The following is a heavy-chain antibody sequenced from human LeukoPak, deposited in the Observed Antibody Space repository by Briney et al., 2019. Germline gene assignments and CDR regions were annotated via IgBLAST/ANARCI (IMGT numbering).Heavy chain of an antibody. CDR2: IYHSGST. V-gene: IGHV4-38-2*02. CDR1: DYSITSDYY. D-gene: IGHD3-10*01. CDR3: ARENTSGTNWFDP. Sequence: PSETLSLTCGVSDYSITSDYYWGWIRQPPGKGLEWIGSIYHSGSTYYNPSLKSRVTISVDTSKNQFSLKLTSVTAADTALYYCARENTSGTNWFDPSGEGTLVTVSS. J-gene: IGHJ5*02.